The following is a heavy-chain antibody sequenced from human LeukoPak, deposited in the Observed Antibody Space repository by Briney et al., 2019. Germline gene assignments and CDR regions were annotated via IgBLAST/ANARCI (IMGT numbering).Heavy chain of an antibody. V-gene: IGHV4-34*01. CDR1: GGSFSGYY. CDR3: ARVVLPVRENSSGYSFDY. CDR2: INHSGST. Sequence: PSETLSLTCAVSGGSFSGYYWSWIRQPPGKGLEWIGEINHSGSTNYNPSLKSRVTISVDTSKNQFSLKLSSVTAADTAVYYCARVVLPVRENSSGYSFDYWGQGTLVTVSS. J-gene: IGHJ4*02. D-gene: IGHD3-22*01.